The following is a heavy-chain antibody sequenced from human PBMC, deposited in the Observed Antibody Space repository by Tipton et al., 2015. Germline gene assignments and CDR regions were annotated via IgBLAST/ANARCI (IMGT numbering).Heavy chain of an antibody. CDR3: ARARGRHGGLFDS. CDR1: SDSINKYH. CDR2: IQYSGGT. Sequence: TLSLTCTVSSDSINKYHWSWIRQPPGKELQWIGYIQYSGGTNYNPSLESRVSMSVDTSKTQFSLEMRSVTATDTAVYYCARARGRHGGLFDSWGQGTLVTVSS. J-gene: IGHJ4*02. D-gene: IGHD4-23*01. V-gene: IGHV4-59*01.